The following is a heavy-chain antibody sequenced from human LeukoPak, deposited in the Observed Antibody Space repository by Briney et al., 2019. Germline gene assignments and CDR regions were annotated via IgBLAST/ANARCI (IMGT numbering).Heavy chain of an antibody. Sequence: PSETLSLTCAVSGYSISSGYYWGWIRQPPGKGLEWIGTIYHSGSTYYNPSLKSRVTISVDTSKNHFSLNLNAVTAADTAVYYCARGGRHGPVTSNWFDPWGQGTLVTVSS. CDR3: ARGGRHGPVTSNWFDP. D-gene: IGHD4-17*01. CDR2: IYHSGST. J-gene: IGHJ5*02. CDR1: GYSISSGYY. V-gene: IGHV4-38-2*01.